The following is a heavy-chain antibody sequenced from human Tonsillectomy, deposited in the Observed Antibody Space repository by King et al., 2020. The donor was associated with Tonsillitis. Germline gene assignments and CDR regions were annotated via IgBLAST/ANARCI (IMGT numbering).Heavy chain of an antibody. CDR2: IYYSGST. J-gene: IGHJ6*03. Sequence: LQLQESGPGLVKPSETLSLTCTVSGGSISSSSYYWGWIRQPPGKGLEWIGSIYYSGSTYYNPSLKSRVTISVDTSKNQFTLKLSPVTAADTAVYYCARHVRKRCTNGVCHRSPPYYYYYMDVWGKGTTVAVSS. V-gene: IGHV4-39*01. CDR3: ARHVRKRCTNGVCHRSPPYYYYYMDV. CDR1: GGSISSSSYY. D-gene: IGHD2-8*01.